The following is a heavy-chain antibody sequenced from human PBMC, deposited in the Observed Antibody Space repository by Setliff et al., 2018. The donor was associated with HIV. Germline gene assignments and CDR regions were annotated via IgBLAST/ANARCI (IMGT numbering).Heavy chain of an antibody. CDR2: IYTSGST. CDR3: ARDKGIREAASLDY. D-gene: IGHD6-13*01. J-gene: IGHJ4*02. V-gene: IGHV4-4*08. CDR1: GGSISSYY. Sequence: ASETLSLTCTVSGGSISSYYWSWIRQPPGKGLEWIGYIYTSGSTNYNPSLKSRVTISADESTATAYIELSSLTSQDTAVYYCARDKGIREAASLDYWGQGSLVTVSS.